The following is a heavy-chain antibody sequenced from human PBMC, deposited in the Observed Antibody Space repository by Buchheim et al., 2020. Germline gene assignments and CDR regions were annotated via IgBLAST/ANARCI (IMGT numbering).Heavy chain of an antibody. Sequence: QVQLQQWGAGLLKPSETLSLTCAVYGGSFSGYYWSWIRQPPGKGLEWIGEINHSGSTTYNPSLKSRVTISVDTSKNQFSLILSSVTAADTAVYYCASEIQLLSGEEDDYWGQGTL. CDR1: GGSFSGYY. V-gene: IGHV4-34*01. CDR3: ASEIQLLSGEEDDY. J-gene: IGHJ4*02. D-gene: IGHD2-2*01. CDR2: INHSGST.